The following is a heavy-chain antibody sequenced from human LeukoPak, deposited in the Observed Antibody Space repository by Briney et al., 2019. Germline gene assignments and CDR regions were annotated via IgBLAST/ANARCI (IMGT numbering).Heavy chain of an antibody. D-gene: IGHD1-1*01. Sequence: SETLSLTCTVSGGSITSGSYYWSWIRQPAGKGLEWIGRIDSSGSTKYNPSLKSRVTILVDMSKNQFSLRLSSVTAADTAIYYCARGDWQYTNNWSNWFDPWGQGTLVTVSS. CDR1: GGSITSGSYY. J-gene: IGHJ5*02. CDR3: ARGDWQYTNNWSNWFDP. CDR2: IDSSGST. V-gene: IGHV4-61*02.